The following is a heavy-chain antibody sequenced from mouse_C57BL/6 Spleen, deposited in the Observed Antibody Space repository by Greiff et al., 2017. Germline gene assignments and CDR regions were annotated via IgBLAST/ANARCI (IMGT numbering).Heavy chain of an antibody. CDR1: GFSLTSYG. Sequence: QVQLKESGPGLVQPSQSLSITCTVSGFSLTSYGVHWVRQSPGKGLEWLGVIWSGGSTDYNAAFISRLSISKDNSKSQVFFKMNSLQADDTAIYYCARRIYYDYDGGGYYAMDYWGQGTSVTVSS. D-gene: IGHD2-4*01. J-gene: IGHJ4*01. CDR3: ARRIYYDYDGGGYYAMDY. V-gene: IGHV2-2*01. CDR2: IWSGGST.